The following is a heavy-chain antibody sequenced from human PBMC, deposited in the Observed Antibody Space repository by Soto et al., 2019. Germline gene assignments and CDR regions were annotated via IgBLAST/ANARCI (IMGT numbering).Heavy chain of an antibody. CDR1: GGSISSGGYY. J-gene: IGHJ4*02. V-gene: IGHV4-31*03. Sequence: SETLSLTCTVSGGSISSGGYYWSWIRQHPGKGLEWIGYIYYSGSTYYNPSLKSRVTISVDTSKNQFSLKLSSVTAADTAVYYCARVGWPLPDYWGQGTLVTVSS. CDR2: IYYSGST. D-gene: IGHD2-15*01. CDR3: ARVGWPLPDY.